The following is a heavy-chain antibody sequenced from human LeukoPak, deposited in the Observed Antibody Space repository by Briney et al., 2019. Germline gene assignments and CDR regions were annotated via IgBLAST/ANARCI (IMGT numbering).Heavy chain of an antibody. CDR2: IYHGGST. D-gene: IGHD5-12*01. V-gene: IGHV4-38-2*02. J-gene: IGHJ3*02. CDR1: GYSISSGYY. CDR3: ARDRESGYDYHAFDI. Sequence: SETLSLTCTVSGYSISSGYYWGWIRQPPGKGLEWIGSIYHGGSTYYNPSLKSRVTISVDTSKNQFSLKLSSVTAADTAVYYCARDRESGYDYHAFDIWGQGTMVTVSS.